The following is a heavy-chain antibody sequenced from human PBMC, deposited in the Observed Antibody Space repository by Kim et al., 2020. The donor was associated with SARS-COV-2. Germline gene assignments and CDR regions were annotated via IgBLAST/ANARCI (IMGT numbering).Heavy chain of an antibody. D-gene: IGHD3-9*01. CDR1: GVSITSSW. CDR2: IYYSATN. CDR3: AKSGAGTYDVSTGFYAEFFDR. V-gene: IGHV4-59*12. Sequence: SETLSLTCTVSGVSITSSWWSWIRQPPGKGLEWIGDIYYSATNNYNPSLKSRVTISGDTSKNQVSLKLASLTAADTAVYFCAKSGAGTYDVSTGFYAEFFDRWGQGTPVTVSS. J-gene: IGHJ4*02.